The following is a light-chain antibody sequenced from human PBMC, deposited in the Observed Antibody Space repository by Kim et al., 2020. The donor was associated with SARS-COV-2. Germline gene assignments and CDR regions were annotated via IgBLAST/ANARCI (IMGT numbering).Light chain of an antibody. CDR1: QSISSW. J-gene: IGKJ1*01. Sequence: DIQMTQSPSTLSASVGDRVTITCRASQSISSWLAWYQQKPGKAPKLLIYGASSWESGVTSRLSGSGSGTEFTLTISSQQPDDFATYYCQQLTFGQGTKVDIK. V-gene: IGKV1-5*01. CDR3: QQLT. CDR2: GAS.